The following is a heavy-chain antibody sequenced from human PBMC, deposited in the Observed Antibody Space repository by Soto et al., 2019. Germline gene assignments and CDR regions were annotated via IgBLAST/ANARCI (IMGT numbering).Heavy chain of an antibody. D-gene: IGHD5-18*01. V-gene: IGHV4-61*01. J-gene: IGHJ4*02. CDR2: IYYSGST. CDR3: ARISGYSYGLPPYCDY. CDR1: GGSVSGGSYY. Sequence: QVQLQESGPGLVKPSATLSLTCTVSGGSVSGGSYYWSWIRQPPGKGLEWIGYIYYSGSTNYNPSLKSRVTISVDTSKNQYSLKLSSVAAADTAVYCCARISGYSYGLPPYCDYWGQGTLVTVSS.